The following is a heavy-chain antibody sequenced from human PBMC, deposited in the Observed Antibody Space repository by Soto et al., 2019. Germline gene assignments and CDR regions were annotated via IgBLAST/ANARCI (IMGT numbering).Heavy chain of an antibody. CDR1: GFTFSSYS. V-gene: IGHV3-21*01. Sequence: EVQLVESGGGLVKPGGSLRLSCAASGFTFSSYSMNWVRQAPGKGLEWVSSISSSSSCIYYADSVKGRFTISRDNAKNSLYLQMNSLRAEDTAVYYCARDPVGYCSSTSCHPHWFDPWGQGTLVTVSS. J-gene: IGHJ5*02. CDR2: ISSSSSCI. D-gene: IGHD2-2*01. CDR3: ARDPVGYCSSTSCHPHWFDP.